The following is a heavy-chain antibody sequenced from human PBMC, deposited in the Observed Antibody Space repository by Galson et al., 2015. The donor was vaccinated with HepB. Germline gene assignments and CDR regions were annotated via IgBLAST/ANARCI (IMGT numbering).Heavy chain of an antibody. CDR3: ARVYDSSGYYYLYSAFDI. V-gene: IGHV4-4*07. D-gene: IGHD3-22*01. CDR1: GGSISSYY. CDR2: IYTSGST. Sequence: SETLSLTCTVSGGSISSYYWSWIRQPAGKGLEWIGRIYTSGSTDYNPSLKSRVTMSVDTSKNQFSLKLSSVTAADTAVYYCARVYDSSGYYYLYSAFDIWGQGTMVTVSS. J-gene: IGHJ3*02.